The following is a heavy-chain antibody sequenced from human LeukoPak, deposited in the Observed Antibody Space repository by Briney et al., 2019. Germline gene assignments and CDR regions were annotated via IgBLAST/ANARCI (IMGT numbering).Heavy chain of an antibody. Sequence: PGGSLRLSCVDSGFTFSSYWMSWVRQAPGKGLEWVANIKQDGSEKYYVDSVKGRFTISRANAKNSLYMQMNSLRAEDTAVYYCARGAATGTLWYYYYYMDVWGKGTTVTVSS. V-gene: IGHV3-7*01. J-gene: IGHJ6*03. CDR2: IKQDGSEK. D-gene: IGHD6-13*01. CDR3: ARGAATGTLWYYYYYMDV. CDR1: GFTFSSYW.